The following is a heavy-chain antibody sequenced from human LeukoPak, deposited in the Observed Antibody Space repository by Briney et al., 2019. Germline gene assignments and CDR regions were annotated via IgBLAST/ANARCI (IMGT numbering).Heavy chain of an antibody. D-gene: IGHD3-16*01. CDR1: GYSFTSYW. CDR2: IYPGDSDT. CDR3: ARLARPYVWFIGDF. J-gene: IGHJ4*02. Sequence: GESLKISCKGSGYSFTSYWIGWVRQMPGKGLEWMGIIYPGDSDTRYSPSFQGQVTISADKSISTAYLQWSSLKASDTARYYCARLARPYVWFIGDFWSQGTLVTVSS. V-gene: IGHV5-51*01.